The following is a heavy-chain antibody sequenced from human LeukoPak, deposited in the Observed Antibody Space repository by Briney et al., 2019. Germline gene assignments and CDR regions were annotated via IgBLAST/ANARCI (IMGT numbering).Heavy chain of an antibody. CDR3: ARMEDRITIFGVVFRARYGMDV. CDR1: GYTFTSYG. CDR2: ISAYNGNT. Sequence: ASVKVSCKASGYTFTSYGISWVRQAPGQGLEWMGWISAYNGNTNYAQKLQGRVTMTTDTSTSTAYMELRSLRSDDTAVYYCARMEDRITIFGVVFRARYGMDVWGQGTTVTVSS. D-gene: IGHD3-3*01. V-gene: IGHV1-18*01. J-gene: IGHJ6*02.